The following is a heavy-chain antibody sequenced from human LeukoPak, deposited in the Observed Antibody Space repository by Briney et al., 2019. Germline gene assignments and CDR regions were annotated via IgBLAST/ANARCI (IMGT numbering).Heavy chain of an antibody. V-gene: IGHV3-7*01. CDR3: ATYYYDSSGYYEPNHDAFDI. D-gene: IGHD3-22*01. J-gene: IGHJ3*02. CDR1: GLTFSSYW. CDR2: LKQDGSEK. Sequence: LTGVSLRLSCAASGLTFSSYWMSWVGPAPGKWLEWVANLKQDGSEKHYVDSVKGRFTISRDNAKNSLYLQMNSLRAEDTAVYYCATYYYDSSGYYEPNHDAFDIWGQGIMVTVSS.